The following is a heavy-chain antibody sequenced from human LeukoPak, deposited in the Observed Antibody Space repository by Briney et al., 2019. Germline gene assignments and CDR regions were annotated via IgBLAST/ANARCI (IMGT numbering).Heavy chain of an antibody. Sequence: GGSLRLSCAASGFTFSTYWMSWVRQAPGTGLEWVANIKQDGSEKYYVDSVKGRFTIPRDNAKNSLYLQMDSLRAEDTAVYYCAGGVFGVVIDYWGQGTLVTVSS. V-gene: IGHV3-7*04. D-gene: IGHD3-3*01. J-gene: IGHJ4*02. CDR1: GFTFSTYW. CDR3: AGGVFGVVIDY. CDR2: IKQDGSEK.